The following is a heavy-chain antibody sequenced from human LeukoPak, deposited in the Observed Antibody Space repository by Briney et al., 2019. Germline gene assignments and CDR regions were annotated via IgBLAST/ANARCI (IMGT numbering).Heavy chain of an antibody. CDR2: MNPNSGNT. CDR3: ARARRLDGGWFDP. D-gene: IGHD3-16*01. V-gene: IGHV1-8*01. CDR1: GYTFTSYD. Sequence: ASVKVSCKASGYTFTSYDINWVRQATGQGLEWMGWMNPNSGNTGYAQKFQGRVTMTRNTSISTAYMELSSLRSEDTAVYYCARARRLDGGWFDPWGQGTLVTVSS. J-gene: IGHJ5*02.